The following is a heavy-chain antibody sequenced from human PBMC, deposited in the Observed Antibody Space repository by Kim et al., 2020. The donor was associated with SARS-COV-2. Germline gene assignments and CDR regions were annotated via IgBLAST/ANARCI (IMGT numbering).Heavy chain of an antibody. V-gene: IGHV4-59*08. D-gene: IGHD3-16*01. J-gene: IGHJ2*01. CDR3: ARSVLPLAWYFDL. Sequence: SETLSLTCTVSGGSISSYYWSWIRQPPGKGLEWIGYIYYSGSTNYNPSLKSRVTISVDTSKNQFSLKLSSVTAADTAVYSCARSVLPLAWYFDLWGRGTLVTVSS. CDR2: IYYSGST. CDR1: GGSISSYY.